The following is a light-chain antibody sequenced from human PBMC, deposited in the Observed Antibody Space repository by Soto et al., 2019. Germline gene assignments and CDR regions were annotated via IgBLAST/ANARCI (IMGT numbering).Light chain of an antibody. CDR3: QQDVSSDT. Sequence: EIVLTQSPGTLSFSPGERATLSCRARQSVSSNYLAWYKQKPGQAPRLLIYGASSMATGIPDRFSGSGSGTDFTLTISRLEPEDFAVYYCQQDVSSDTFGQGTKLEIK. CDR2: GAS. J-gene: IGKJ2*01. CDR1: QSVSSNY. V-gene: IGKV3-20*01.